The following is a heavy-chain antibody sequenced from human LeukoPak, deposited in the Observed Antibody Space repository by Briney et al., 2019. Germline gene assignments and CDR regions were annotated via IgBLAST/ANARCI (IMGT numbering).Heavy chain of an antibody. V-gene: IGHV4-30-4*01. CDR2: IYYSGST. CDR3: ARDVWGSGSFDY. J-gene: IGHJ4*02. D-gene: IGHD3-10*01. Sequence: PSETLSLTCTVSGGSLSSGDYYWSWIRQPPGKGLEWIGYIYYSGSTYYNPSLKSRVTISVDTSKNQFSLKLSSVTAADTAVYYCARDVWGSGSFDYWGQGTLVTVSS. CDR1: GGSLSSGDYY.